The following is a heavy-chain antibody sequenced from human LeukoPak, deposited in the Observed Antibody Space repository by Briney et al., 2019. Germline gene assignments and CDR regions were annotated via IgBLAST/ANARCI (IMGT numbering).Heavy chain of an antibody. D-gene: IGHD3-10*01. CDR1: GFTFSSYS. J-gene: IGHJ4*02. V-gene: IGHV3-48*04. CDR3: ARSTYGSGSYYNSY. CDR2: ISSSSSTI. Sequence: PGGSLRLSCAASGFTFSSYSMNWVRQAPGKGLEWVSYISSSSSTIYYADSVKGRFTISRDNAKNSLYLQMNSLRAEDTAVYYCARSTYGSGSYYNSYWGQGTLVTVSS.